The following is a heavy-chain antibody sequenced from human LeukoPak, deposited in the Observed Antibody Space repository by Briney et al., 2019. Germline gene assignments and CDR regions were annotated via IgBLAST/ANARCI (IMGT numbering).Heavy chain of an antibody. CDR2: IYSANST. CDR1: GFTVSSNY. D-gene: IGHD6-19*01. Sequence: GGSLTLSCAASGFTVSSNYMNWVRQAPGKGLEWVSVIYSANSTHYADSVKGRFTISRDNSKNTLYLQMNSLRAEDTAVYYCARDLAVWGQGTLVTVSS. V-gene: IGHV3-53*01. J-gene: IGHJ4*02. CDR3: ARDLAV.